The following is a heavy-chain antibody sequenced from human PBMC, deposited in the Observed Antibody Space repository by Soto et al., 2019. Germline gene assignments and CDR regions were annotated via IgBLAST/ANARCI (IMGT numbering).Heavy chain of an antibody. D-gene: IGHD4-4*01. Sequence: QVQLVQSGTEVKKPGASVKVSCKASGYTFTSYAMTWVRQAPGQGLEWMGWISTYNGNTKYAQKIQGRVTMTTDTSTSTAYMELTSLRSDDTAVYYCARTSDYSDYFDYWGQGTLVTVSS. CDR3: ARTSDYSDYFDY. J-gene: IGHJ4*02. V-gene: IGHV1-18*01. CDR1: GYTFTSYA. CDR2: ISTYNGNT.